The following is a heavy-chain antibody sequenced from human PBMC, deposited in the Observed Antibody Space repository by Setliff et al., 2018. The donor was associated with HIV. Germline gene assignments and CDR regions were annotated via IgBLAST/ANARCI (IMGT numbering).Heavy chain of an antibody. D-gene: IGHD6-6*01. V-gene: IGHV4-34*01. Sequence: SETLSLTCAVYGGSFSGYYWSWIRQPPGKGLEWIGEINHSGSTNYNPSLKSRVTISVDTSKNQFSVKLTSVTAADTAVYYCARGYEGSSPGGAFDIWGQGTTVTV. J-gene: IGHJ3*02. CDR2: INHSGST. CDR3: ARGYEGSSPGGAFDI. CDR1: GGSFSGYY.